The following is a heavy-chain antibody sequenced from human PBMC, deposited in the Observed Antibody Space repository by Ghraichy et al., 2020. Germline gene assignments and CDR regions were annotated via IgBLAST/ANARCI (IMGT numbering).Heavy chain of an antibody. CDR2: ISGSGGST. CDR3: AKGPGFYDFWSGYPGGFDY. D-gene: IGHD3-3*01. CDR1: GFTFSSYA. V-gene: IGHV3-23*01. Sequence: GGSLRLSCAASGFTFSSYAMSWVRQAPGKGLEWVSAISGSGGSTYYADSVKGRFTISRDNSKNTLYLQMNSLRAEDTAVYYCAKGPGFYDFWSGYPGGFDYWGQGTLVTVSS. J-gene: IGHJ4*02.